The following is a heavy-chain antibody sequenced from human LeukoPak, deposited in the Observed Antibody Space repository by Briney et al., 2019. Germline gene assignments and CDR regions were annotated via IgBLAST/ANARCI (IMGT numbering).Heavy chain of an antibody. CDR2: MNPNSGNT. CDR3: ARVAPGGWELYVFDY. Sequence: GTSVKVSCRASGYTFTSYDINWVRQATGQGLEWMGWMNPNSGNTGYAQKFQGRVTITRNTSISTAYMELSSLRSEDTAVYYCARVAPGGWELYVFDYWGQGTLVTVSS. V-gene: IGHV1-8*03. J-gene: IGHJ4*02. D-gene: IGHD1-26*01. CDR1: GYTFTSYD.